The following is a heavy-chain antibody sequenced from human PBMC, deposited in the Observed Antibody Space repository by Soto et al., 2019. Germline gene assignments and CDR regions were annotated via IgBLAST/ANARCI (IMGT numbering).Heavy chain of an antibody. V-gene: IGHV5-51*01. Sequence: ELQLVQSGAEVKKPGESLKISCKGSGYNFANYWIGWVRQMPGKGLEWMGIIYPGNSDTRYSPSFQGQVTISADTSISTAYLEWSSLKASDTAIYYCARHVYYDDLKKNYWGQGTLVTVSS. CDR1: GYNFANYW. CDR3: ARHVYYDDLKKNY. D-gene: IGHD3-9*01. J-gene: IGHJ4*02. CDR2: IYPGNSDT.